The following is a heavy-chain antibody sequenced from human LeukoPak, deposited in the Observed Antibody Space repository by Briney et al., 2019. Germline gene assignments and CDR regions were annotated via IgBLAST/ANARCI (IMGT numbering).Heavy chain of an antibody. Sequence: LSGGSLRLSCAASGFSFTTYWMSWVRQAPGKGLEWVANINQDGTDKYYVDSVKGRFTISRDNSKNTLYLQMNSLRAEDTAVYYCAKGLKAFSYWGQGTLVTVSS. V-gene: IGHV3-7*03. CDR3: AKGLKAFSY. CDR2: INQDGTDK. J-gene: IGHJ4*02. CDR1: GFSFTTYW.